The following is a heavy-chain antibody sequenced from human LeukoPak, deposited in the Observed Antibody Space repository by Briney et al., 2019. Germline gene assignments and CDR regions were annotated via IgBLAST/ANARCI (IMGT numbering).Heavy chain of an antibody. J-gene: IGHJ4*02. CDR2: IRSKAYGGTT. D-gene: IGHD3-22*01. V-gene: IGHV3-49*04. Sequence: GGSLRLSCAASGFTFSSYAMSWVRQAPGKGLEWVGFIRSKAYGGTTEYAASVKGRFTISRDDSKSIAYLQMNSLKNEDTAVYYCTRDLPYYYDSSGYSGYWGQGTLVTVSS. CDR3: TRDLPYYYDSSGYSGY. CDR1: GFTFSSYA.